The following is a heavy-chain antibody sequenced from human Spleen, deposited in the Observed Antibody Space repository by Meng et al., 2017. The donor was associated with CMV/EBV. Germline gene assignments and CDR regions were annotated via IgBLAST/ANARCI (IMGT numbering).Heavy chain of an antibody. D-gene: IGHD3-10*01. J-gene: IGHJ4*02. CDR3: SRAPYGSGSYYQGYLGY. CDR1: GFTFSDYY. CDR2: ITSRGTTI. V-gene: IGHV3-11*04. Sequence: GGSLRLSCAASGFTFSDYYMSWIRQAPGKGLEWISYITSRGTTIYYADSVKGRFTISRDNSKNSLFLQMNSLRAEDTAVYYCSRAPYGSGSYYQGYLGYWGQGTLVTVSS.